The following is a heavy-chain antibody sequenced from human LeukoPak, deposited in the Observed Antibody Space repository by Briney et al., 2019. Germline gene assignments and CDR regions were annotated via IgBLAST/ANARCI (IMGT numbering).Heavy chain of an antibody. Sequence: PSETLSLTCTVSGGSISISSYYWGWIRQPPGKGLEWIGSIYYSGSTYYNPSLKSRVTISVDRSKNQFSVKLSSVTAADTAVYYCARTYPNSGSVDYWGQGTLVTVSS. J-gene: IGHJ4*02. CDR3: ARTYPNSGSVDY. CDR1: GGSISISSYY. V-gene: IGHV4-39*07. CDR2: IYYSGST. D-gene: IGHD1-26*01.